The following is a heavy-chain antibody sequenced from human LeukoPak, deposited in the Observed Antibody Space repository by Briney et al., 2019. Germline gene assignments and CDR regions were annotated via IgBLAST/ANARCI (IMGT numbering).Heavy chain of an antibody. V-gene: IGHV4-34*01. Sequence: SETLSLTCAVYGVSFSVYYWSWIRQPPGQGLEWIWEINHSGSTNYTPSLKSRVTISVDTSKNQFSLKLSSVTAADTAVYFWQRTPYDILTGYVYYYYGMDVWGKGTTVTVSS. CDR1: GVSFSVYY. J-gene: IGHJ6*04. CDR3: QRTPYDILTGYVYYYYGMDV. CDR2: INHSGST. D-gene: IGHD3-9*01.